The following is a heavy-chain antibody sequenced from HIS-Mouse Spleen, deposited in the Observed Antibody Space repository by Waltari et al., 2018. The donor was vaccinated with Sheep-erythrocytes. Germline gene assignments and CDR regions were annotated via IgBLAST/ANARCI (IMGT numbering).Heavy chain of an antibody. V-gene: IGHV3-53*01. CDR2: IYSGCSK. D-gene: IGHD4-17*01. Sequence: EVQLVESGGGLIQPGGSLRLSCAASGFTVSSNYMSWVRQAPGKGVEWVSVIYSGCSKYYADSVKGRFTISRDNSKNTLYLQMNSLRAEDTAVYYCARGHPDYGDYDAFDIWGQGTMVTVSS. J-gene: IGHJ3*02. CDR1: GFTVSSNY. CDR3: ARGHPDYGDYDAFDI.